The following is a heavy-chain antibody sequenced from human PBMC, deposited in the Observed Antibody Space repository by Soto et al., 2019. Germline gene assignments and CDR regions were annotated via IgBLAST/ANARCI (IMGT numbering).Heavy chain of an antibody. D-gene: IGHD3-22*01. V-gene: IGHV1-18*01. Sequence: GASVKVSCKASGYTFTSYGISWVRQAPGQGLEWVGWISAHNGDTRYAQNLQGRITMTTDTFTNTAYMELTSLTSDDTAVCYCARDWSRYYDSSGLMWFYWGQGTLVTVSS. CDR1: GYTFTSYG. CDR2: ISAHNGDT. CDR3: ARDWSRYYDSSGLMWFY. J-gene: IGHJ4*02.